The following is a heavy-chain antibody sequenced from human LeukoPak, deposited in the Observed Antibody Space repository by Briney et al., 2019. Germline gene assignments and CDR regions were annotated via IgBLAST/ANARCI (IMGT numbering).Heavy chain of an antibody. CDR1: GGTFSSYA. D-gene: IGHD3-10*01. CDR2: IIPIFGTA. J-gene: IGHJ3*02. CDR3: ARVSSTNLLWFGELAAQNDAFDI. Sequence: SVKVSCKASGGTFSSYAISWVRQAPGQGLEWMGRIIPIFGTANYAQKFQGRITITADKSTSTAYMELSSLRSEDTAVYYCARVSSTNLLWFGELAAQNDAFDIWGQGTMVTVSS. V-gene: IGHV1-69*06.